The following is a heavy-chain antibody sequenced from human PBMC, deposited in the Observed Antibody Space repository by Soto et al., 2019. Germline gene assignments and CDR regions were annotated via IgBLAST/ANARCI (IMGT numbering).Heavy chain of an antibody. Sequence: QVQLQESGPGLVKPSETLSLTCTVSGGSISSYYWSWIRQPPGKGLEWIGYIYYSGSTNYNPSLXSXAXTAXDTSKNQFSLKLGSVTAADAAVYYCARRYAGNFDYWGQGTLVTVSS. J-gene: IGHJ4*02. CDR2: IYYSGST. CDR1: GGSISSYY. D-gene: IGHD2-8*01. V-gene: IGHV4-59*01. CDR3: ARRYAGNFDY.